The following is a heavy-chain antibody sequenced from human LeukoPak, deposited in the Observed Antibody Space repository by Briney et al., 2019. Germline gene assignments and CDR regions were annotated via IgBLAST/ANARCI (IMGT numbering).Heavy chain of an antibody. CDR1: GDIVSNNSAT. CDR3: ARSPALEY. V-gene: IGHV6-1*01. D-gene: IGHD2-2*01. Sequence: SQTLSLTCDVSGDIVSNNSATWTWIRQSPSRGLEWLGSTFYRSKWYNDYAVSVKGRITINPDTSKNQFSLQLNSVTPEDTAVYSCARSPALEYWGQGTLVTVSS. CDR2: TFYRSKWYN. J-gene: IGHJ4*02.